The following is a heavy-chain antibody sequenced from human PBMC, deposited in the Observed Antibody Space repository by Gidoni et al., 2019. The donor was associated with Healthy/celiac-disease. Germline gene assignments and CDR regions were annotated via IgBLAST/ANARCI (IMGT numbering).Heavy chain of an antibody. J-gene: IGHJ6*02. CDR2: MNPNSGNT. V-gene: IGHV1-8*01. Sequence: QVQLVQSGAEVKKPGASVKVSCKASGYTFTSYAIHCVRQATGQGLEWMGWMNPNSGNTGYAQKFQGRVTMTRNTSISTAYMELSSLRSEDTAVYYCARVGYYYGSGSYYNTAYGMDVWGQGTTVTVSS. CDR1: GYTFTSYA. CDR3: ARVGYYYGSGSYYNTAYGMDV. D-gene: IGHD3-10*01.